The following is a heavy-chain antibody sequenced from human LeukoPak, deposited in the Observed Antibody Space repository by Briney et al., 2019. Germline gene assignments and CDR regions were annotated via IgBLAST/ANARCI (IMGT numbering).Heavy chain of an antibody. Sequence: PSETLSLTCNVSGGSISIDYWSWIRQPPGKGLEWIVYISYCWTTNYNPSFKSRVSISLDTSKNQFSLKVTSVITADTAVYYCARGGDSGSYPLVEYFQHWGQGTLVTVSS. J-gene: IGHJ1*01. V-gene: IGHV4-59*01. D-gene: IGHD3-10*01. CDR2: ISYCWTT. CDR3: ARGGDSGSYPLVEYFQH. CDR1: GGSISIDY.